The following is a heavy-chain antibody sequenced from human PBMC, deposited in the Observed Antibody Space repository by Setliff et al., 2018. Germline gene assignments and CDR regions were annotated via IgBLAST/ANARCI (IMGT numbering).Heavy chain of an antibody. V-gene: IGHV3-23*01. J-gene: IGHJ4*02. D-gene: IGHD6-19*01. Sequence: GGSLRLSCAASRFTLSNYAMSWVRQAPGKGLEWVSAISASGRTTYSADSVKGRFTISRDDSKNTLYLQMNSLRPEDTAVYYCAKGSLSGWSAVDYWGQGTLVTVSS. CDR3: AKGSLSGWSAVDY. CDR2: ISASGRTT. CDR1: RFTLSNYA.